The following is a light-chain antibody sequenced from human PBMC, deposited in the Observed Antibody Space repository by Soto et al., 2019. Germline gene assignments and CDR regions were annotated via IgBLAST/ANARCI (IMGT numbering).Light chain of an antibody. CDR1: QSVGVY. Sequence: DIQMTQSPSSLSASVGDRVTITCRASQSVGVYLNWYQQKPGKAPKLLIYAASSLQSGVPSRFSGSGSGTDFTLTISSLQAEDCATYYCQQSYTTPWTFGQGTKVEIK. J-gene: IGKJ1*01. CDR2: AAS. V-gene: IGKV1-39*01. CDR3: QQSYTTPWT.